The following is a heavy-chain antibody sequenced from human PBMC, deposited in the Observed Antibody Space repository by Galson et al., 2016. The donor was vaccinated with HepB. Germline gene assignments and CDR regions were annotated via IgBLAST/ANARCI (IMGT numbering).Heavy chain of an antibody. CDR3: AKDRTPFAFLWFGEFDY. CDR1: GVTLRGYA. J-gene: IGHJ4*02. CDR2: ISYDGSNK. Sequence: SLRLSCAASGVTLRGYAMNWVRQAPGKGLEWVAVISYDGSNKFYADSVKGRFTISRDNSKNTLYLQMNSLRAEDTAVYYCAKDRTPFAFLWFGEFDYWGQGTLVTASS. D-gene: IGHD3-10*01. V-gene: IGHV3-30*18.